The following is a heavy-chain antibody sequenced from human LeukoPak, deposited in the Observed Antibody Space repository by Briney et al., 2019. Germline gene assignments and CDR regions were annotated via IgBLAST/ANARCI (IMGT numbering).Heavy chain of an antibody. D-gene: IGHD4-23*01. Sequence: GGSLRLSCAASGFTFSSYSINWVRQAPGKGLEWVAFIRYDGSNKYYADSVKGRFTISRDNSKNTLYLQMNSLRAEDTAVYYCAKDTPNDYGGNGDAFDIWGQGTMVTVSS. CDR1: GFTFSSYS. CDR3: AKDTPNDYGGNGDAFDI. CDR2: IRYDGSNK. V-gene: IGHV3-30*02. J-gene: IGHJ3*02.